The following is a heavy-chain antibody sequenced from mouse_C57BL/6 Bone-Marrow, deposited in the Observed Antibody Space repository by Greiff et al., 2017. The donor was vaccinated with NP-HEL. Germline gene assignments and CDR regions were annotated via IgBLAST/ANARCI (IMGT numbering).Heavy chain of an antibody. CDR1: GYTFTSYG. CDR3: ARAPSYDYDGYFDV. V-gene: IGHV1-81*01. Sequence: VQRVESGAELARPGASVKLSCKASGYTFTSYGISWVKQRTGQGLEWIGEIYPRSGNTYYNEKFKGKATLTADKSSSTAYMELRSLTSEDSAVYFCARAPSYDYDGYFDVWGTGTTVTVSS. J-gene: IGHJ1*03. D-gene: IGHD2-4*01. CDR2: IYPRSGNT.